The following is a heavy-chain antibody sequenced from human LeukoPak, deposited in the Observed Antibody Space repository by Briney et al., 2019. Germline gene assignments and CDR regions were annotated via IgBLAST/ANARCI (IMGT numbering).Heavy chain of an antibody. V-gene: IGHV4-31*03. Sequence: SETLSLTCTVSGGSISGVGYYWSWIRQPPGKGLEWIGYMYYSGSTYYTPSLTSRVPISVDTSKNQFSLQLGSVTAADTALYYCARWAVVVPAARTKYGMDVWGKGTTVTVSS. CDR3: ARWAVVVPAARTKYGMDV. D-gene: IGHD2-2*01. CDR2: MYYSGST. CDR1: GGSISGVGYY. J-gene: IGHJ6*04.